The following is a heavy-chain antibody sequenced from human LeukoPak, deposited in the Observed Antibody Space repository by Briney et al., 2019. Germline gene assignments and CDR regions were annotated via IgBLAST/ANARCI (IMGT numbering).Heavy chain of an antibody. CDR2: ISSNGGST. D-gene: IGHD1-26*01. CDR3: AREVSSGSYYDC. Sequence: PGGSLRLSCAASGFTFSSYAMHWVRQAPGKGLEYVSAISSNGGSTYYANSVKGRFTISRDNSKNTLYLQMGSLRAEDMAVYYCAREVSSGSYYDCWGQGTLVTVSS. V-gene: IGHV3-64*01. CDR1: GFTFSSYA. J-gene: IGHJ4*02.